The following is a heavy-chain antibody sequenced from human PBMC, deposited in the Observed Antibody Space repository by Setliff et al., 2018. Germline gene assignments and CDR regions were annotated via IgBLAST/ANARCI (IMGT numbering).Heavy chain of an antibody. CDR3: ARQGTYCDGGGGSCFPPNY. CDR1: GDSISSSSYY. J-gene: IGHJ4*02. V-gene: IGHV4-39*01. D-gene: IGHD2-15*01. Sequence: PSETLSLTCTVSGDSISSSSYYWGWIRQPPGKGLEWIAAIKYSGSTSFNPSLKSRVTISVDKSKSQFSLKLSSVTAVDTAVYYCARQGTYCDGGGGSCFPPNYWGQGTLVTVSS. CDR2: IKYSGST.